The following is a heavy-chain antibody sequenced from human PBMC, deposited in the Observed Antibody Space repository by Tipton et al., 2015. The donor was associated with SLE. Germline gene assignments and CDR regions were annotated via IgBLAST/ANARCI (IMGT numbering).Heavy chain of an antibody. D-gene: IGHD3-22*01. Sequence: TLSLTCAVYGGSFSGYYWSWIRQPPGKGLEWIGEINHSGSTNYNPSLKSRVTISVDTSKNQFSLKLSSVTAADTAVYYCAKLSIYDRSGWGQGTLVTVSS. V-gene: IGHV4-34*01. J-gene: IGHJ4*02. CDR2: INHSGST. CDR3: AKLSIYDRSG. CDR1: GGSFSGYY.